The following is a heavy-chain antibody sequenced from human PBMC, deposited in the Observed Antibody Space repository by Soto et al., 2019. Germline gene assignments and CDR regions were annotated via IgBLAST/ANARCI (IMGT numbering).Heavy chain of an antibody. CDR3: ARGYCSGGSCYDYYYYYGMDV. CDR2: IIPILGIA. J-gene: IGHJ6*02. CDR1: GGTFSSYT. V-gene: IGHV1-69*02. Sequence: QVQLVQSGAEVKKPGSSVKVSCKASGGTFSSYTISWVRQAPGQGLEWMGRIIPILGIANYAQKFQGRVTITADKSTSTADMELSSLRSEDTAVYYCARGYCSGGSCYDYYYYYGMDVWGQGTTVTVSS. D-gene: IGHD2-15*01.